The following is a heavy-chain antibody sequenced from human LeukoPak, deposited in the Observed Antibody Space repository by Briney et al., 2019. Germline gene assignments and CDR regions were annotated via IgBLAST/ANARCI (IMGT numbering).Heavy chain of an antibody. Sequence: GASVKVSCKASGYTFTSYYMHWVRQAPGQGLEWMGIINPSGGSTSYAQKFQGRVTMTRDTSTSTVYMELSSLRSEDTAVYYCARELGDDFWSGYRDYWGQGTLVTVSS. J-gene: IGHJ4*02. CDR3: ARELGDDFWSGYRDY. V-gene: IGHV1-46*01. CDR1: GYTFTSYY. D-gene: IGHD3-3*01. CDR2: INPSGGST.